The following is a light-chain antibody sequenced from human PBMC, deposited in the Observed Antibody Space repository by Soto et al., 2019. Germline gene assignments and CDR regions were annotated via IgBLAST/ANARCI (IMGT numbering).Light chain of an antibody. CDR1: QGISNY. CDR2: AAS. Sequence: DIQMTQSPSSLSASVGDRVTITCRASQGISNYLAWYQQKPGKVPQLLIYAASTLQSGVPSRFSGSGSGTDFALTISSLQPDDGSTYYCQNYNSGPRTFGQGTKVEIK. J-gene: IGKJ1*01. V-gene: IGKV1-27*01. CDR3: QNYNSGPRT.